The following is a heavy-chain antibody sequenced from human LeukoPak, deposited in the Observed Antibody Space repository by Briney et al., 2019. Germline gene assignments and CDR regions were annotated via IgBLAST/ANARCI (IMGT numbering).Heavy chain of an antibody. CDR1: GFTFSSYA. V-gene: IGHV3-23*01. Sequence: GGSLRLSCAASGFTFSSYAMSWVRQAPGKGLEWVSAISGSGGSTYYADSVKGRFTISRDNSKNTLYLQMNSLRAEDTAVYYCAKVYDSSGYYHYDYWGQGTLVTVS. D-gene: IGHD3-22*01. J-gene: IGHJ4*02. CDR2: ISGSGGST. CDR3: AKVYDSSGYYHYDY.